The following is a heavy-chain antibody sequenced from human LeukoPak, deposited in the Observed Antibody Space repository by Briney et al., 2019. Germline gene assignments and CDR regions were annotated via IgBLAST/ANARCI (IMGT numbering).Heavy chain of an antibody. CDR3: ARVARGGSCPDY. J-gene: IGHJ4*02. D-gene: IGHD2-15*01. V-gene: IGHV1-18*01. CDR2: ISAYNGNT. Sequence: ASVKASCKASGYTFTSYGISWVRQAPGQGLEWMGWISAYNGNTNYAQKLQGRVTMTTDTSTSTAYMELRSLRSDDTAVYYCARVARGGSCPDYWGQGTLVTVSS. CDR1: GYTFTSYG.